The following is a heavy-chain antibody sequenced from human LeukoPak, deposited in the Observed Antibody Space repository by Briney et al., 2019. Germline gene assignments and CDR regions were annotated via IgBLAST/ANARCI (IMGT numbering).Heavy chain of an antibody. Sequence: GGSLRLSCVASGFTFSTYWMSWVRQAPGKGLEWVASINHNGNVNYYVDSVKGRFTISRDNAKNSLYLQMSNLRAEDTAVYFCARGGGLDVWGQGATVTVSS. CDR3: ARGGGLDV. J-gene: IGHJ6*02. D-gene: IGHD3-16*01. CDR2: INHNGNVN. V-gene: IGHV3-7*03. CDR1: GFTFSTYW.